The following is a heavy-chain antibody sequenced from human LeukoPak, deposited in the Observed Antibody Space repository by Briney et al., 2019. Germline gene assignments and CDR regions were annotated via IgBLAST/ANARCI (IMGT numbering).Heavy chain of an antibody. CDR2: ITSHSYI. J-gene: IGHJ4*02. V-gene: IGHV3-21*01. D-gene: IGHD1-26*01. CDR3: ARGSMGRTTGPHYD. CDR1: GFTFSDFS. Sequence: PGGSLRLSCAASGFTFSDFSMSWVRQAPGRGLEWVSVITSHSYIFDADSVKGRFTISRDNAKKSLYLQMNSLRAEDTAVYYCARGSMGRTTGPHYDWGRGTLVTVSS.